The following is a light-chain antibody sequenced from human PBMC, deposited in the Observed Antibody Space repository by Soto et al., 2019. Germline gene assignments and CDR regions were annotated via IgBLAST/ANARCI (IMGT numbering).Light chain of an antibody. CDR1: SSDVGRYNL. CDR3: CSYAGGTNLV. J-gene: IGLJ2*01. CDR2: EGI. V-gene: IGLV2-23*01. Sequence: QPASVSGSPGQSITISCTGTSSDVGRYNLVSWYQQHPGKAPKLMIYEGIKRPSGVSNRFSGSKSGNTASLTISGLQAEDEADYYCCSYAGGTNLVFGGGTKLTVL.